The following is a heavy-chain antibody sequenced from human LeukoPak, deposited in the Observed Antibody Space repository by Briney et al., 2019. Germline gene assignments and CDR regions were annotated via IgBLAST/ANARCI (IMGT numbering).Heavy chain of an antibody. CDR3: ARGPNSNWSGLDF. D-gene: IGHD6-6*01. V-gene: IGHV3-74*01. Sequence: GGSLRLSCTASGFSFSGHWMHWARQLPGKGLVWVSRISPTRSTTRYADSVKGRFTVSRDNAKNTLYLQVNNLRAEDTAVYYCARGPNSNWSGLDFWGQGTLLTVSS. J-gene: IGHJ4*02. CDR2: ISPTRSTT. CDR1: GFSFSGHW.